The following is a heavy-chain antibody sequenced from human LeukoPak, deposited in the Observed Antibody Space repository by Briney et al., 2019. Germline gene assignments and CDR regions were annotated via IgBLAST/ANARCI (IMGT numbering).Heavy chain of an antibody. CDR3: AKDIVLMVYASY. J-gene: IGHJ4*02. D-gene: IGHD2-8*01. CDR2: ISGSGGST. V-gene: IGHV3-23*01. Sequence: GRSLRLSCAASGFTFSSYAMSWVRQAPGKRLEWVSAISGSGGSTYYADSVKGRFTISRDNSKNTLYLQMNSLRAEDTAVYYCAKDIVLMVYASYWGQGTLVTVSS. CDR1: GFTFSSYA.